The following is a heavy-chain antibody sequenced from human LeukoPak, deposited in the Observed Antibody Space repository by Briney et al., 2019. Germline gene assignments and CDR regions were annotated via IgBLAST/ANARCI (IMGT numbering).Heavy chain of an antibody. V-gene: IGHV3-64*01. CDR2: ISSNGGST. CDR1: GFTFSSYA. D-gene: IGHD3-9*01. CDR3: AKDGDDWAGGN. J-gene: IGHJ4*02. Sequence: GGSLRLSCAASGFTFSSYAMHWVRQAPGKGLEYVSAISSNGGSTYYANSVKGRFTISRDNSKNTLYLQMNSLRAEDTAVYYCAKDGDDWAGGNWGQGTLVTVSS.